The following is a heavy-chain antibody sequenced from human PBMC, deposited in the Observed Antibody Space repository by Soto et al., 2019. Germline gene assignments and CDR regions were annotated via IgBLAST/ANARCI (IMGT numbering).Heavy chain of an antibody. CDR3: AKDRWQYYDSSGYYNGYFDY. V-gene: IGHV3-30*18. CDR2: ISYDGSNK. D-gene: IGHD3-22*01. J-gene: IGHJ4*02. Sequence: GGSLRLSCAASGFTFSIYGMQWVRHAPGKGLEWVAVISYDGSNKYYADSVKGRFTISRDNSKNTLYLQMNSLRAEDTAVYYCAKDRWQYYDSSGYYNGYFDYWGQGTLVTVSS. CDR1: GFTFSIYG.